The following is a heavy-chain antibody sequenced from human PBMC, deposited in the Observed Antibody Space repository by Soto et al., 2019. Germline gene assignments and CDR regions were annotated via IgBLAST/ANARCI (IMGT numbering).Heavy chain of an antibody. V-gene: IGHV1-2*02. Sequence: ASVKISCKASGYTFTGYYMHWVRQAPGQGLEWMGWINPNSGGTNYAQEFQGRVTMTRDTSISTAYMELSRLRSDDTAVYYCASCLGEHDAFDIWGQGTMVTVSS. CDR3: ASCLGEHDAFDI. J-gene: IGHJ3*02. CDR2: INPNSGGT. CDR1: GYTFTGYY.